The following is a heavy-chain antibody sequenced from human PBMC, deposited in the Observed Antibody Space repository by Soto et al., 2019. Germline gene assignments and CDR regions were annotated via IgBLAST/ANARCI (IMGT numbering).Heavy chain of an antibody. CDR3: AKDILYCSGDCYEDTFDI. CDR2: ISAYKGET. Sequence: QVQLVQSGVEEKKPGASVKVSCKASGYTFTSYGVSWVRQAPGQGHEWMGWISAYKGETNYAQKLRGRVSMTTNTFTNTVYMELRSLRSDDTSVYYCAKDILYCSGDCYEDTFDIWGQGTMVTVSS. D-gene: IGHD2-21*02. J-gene: IGHJ3*02. CDR1: GYTFTSYG. V-gene: IGHV1-18*01.